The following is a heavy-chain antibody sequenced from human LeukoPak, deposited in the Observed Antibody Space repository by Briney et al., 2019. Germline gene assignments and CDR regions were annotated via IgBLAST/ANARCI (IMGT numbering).Heavy chain of an antibody. D-gene: IGHD3-10*01. J-gene: IGHJ4*02. CDR1: GGSFSGYY. CDR2: INHSGST. V-gene: IGHV4-34*01. Sequence: SETLSLTCAVYGGSFSGYYWSWICQPPGKGLEWSGEINHSGSTNYNPSLKSRVTISVDTSKNQFSLKLSSVTAADTAVYYCARVPGFGELFVFDYWGQGTLVTVSS. CDR3: ARVPGFGELFVFDY.